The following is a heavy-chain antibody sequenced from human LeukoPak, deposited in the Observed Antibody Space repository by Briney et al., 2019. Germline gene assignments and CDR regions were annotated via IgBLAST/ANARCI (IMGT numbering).Heavy chain of an antibody. CDR2: IYYSGST. V-gene: IGHV4-30-4*08. Sequence: SETLSLTCTVSGGSISSGDYYWSWIRQPPGKGLEWIGYIYYSGSTYYNPSLKSRVTISVDTSKNQFSLKLSSVTAADTAVYYCARAGSVPSAIAYYYYYMDVWGKGTTVTVSS. CDR3: ARAGSVPSAIAYYYYYMDV. CDR1: GGSISSGDYY. D-gene: IGHD2-2*02. J-gene: IGHJ6*03.